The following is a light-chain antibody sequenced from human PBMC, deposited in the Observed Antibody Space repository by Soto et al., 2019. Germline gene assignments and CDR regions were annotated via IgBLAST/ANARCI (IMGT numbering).Light chain of an antibody. CDR1: SSNIGSNT. CDR2: VNN. J-gene: IGLJ2*01. CDR3: AAWDDSLNGDVV. V-gene: IGLV1-44*01. Sequence: QSVLTQPLSASGTPGQRVTISCSGSSSNIGSNTVNWYQQLPGTAPKLLIYVNNQRPSGVPDRFSGSKSGTSASLAIGGLQSEDEADYYCAAWDDSLNGDVVFGGGTKLTVL.